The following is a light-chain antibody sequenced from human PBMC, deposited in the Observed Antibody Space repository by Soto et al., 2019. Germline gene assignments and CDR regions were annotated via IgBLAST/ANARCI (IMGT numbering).Light chain of an antibody. CDR1: QSVGSY. Sequence: ETVLTQSPDTLSLSPGERVTLSCRASQSVGSYLVWYQQKPGQAPRLLIYGASNRATGIPARFSGSGSGTDFTLTISSLEPEDFAVYYCQHRSNGFGQGNKLEIK. V-gene: IGKV3-11*01. CDR3: QHRSNG. J-gene: IGKJ2*01. CDR2: GAS.